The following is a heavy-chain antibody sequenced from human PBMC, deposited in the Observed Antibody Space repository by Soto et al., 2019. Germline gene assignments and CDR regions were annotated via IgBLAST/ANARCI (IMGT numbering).Heavy chain of an antibody. CDR2: ISYDGSDK. V-gene: IGHV3-30-3*01. CDR1: GFTFSSYA. D-gene: IGHD2-15*01. CDR3: ARERDSFDD. Sequence: PGGSLRLSCAASGFTFSSYAMSWVRQAPGKGLEWVAFISYDGSDKFYADSVKGRFTISRDNSKNTLYLQMNSLRAEDTAVYYCARERDSFDDWGQGTLVTVSS. J-gene: IGHJ4*02.